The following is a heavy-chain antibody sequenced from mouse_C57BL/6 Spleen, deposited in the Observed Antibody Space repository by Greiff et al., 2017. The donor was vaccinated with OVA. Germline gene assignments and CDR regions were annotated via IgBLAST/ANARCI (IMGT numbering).Heavy chain of an antibody. J-gene: IGHJ4*01. V-gene: IGHV2-2*01. CDR2: IWSGGST. Sequence: VKLVESGPGLVQPSQSLSITCTVSGFSLTSYGVHWVRQSPGQGLEWLGVIWSGGSTDYNAAFISRLSISKDNSKSQVFFKMNSLQADDTAIYYCARKGDYDAMDYWGQGTSVTVSS. CDR3: ARKGDYDAMDY. CDR1: GFSLTSYG.